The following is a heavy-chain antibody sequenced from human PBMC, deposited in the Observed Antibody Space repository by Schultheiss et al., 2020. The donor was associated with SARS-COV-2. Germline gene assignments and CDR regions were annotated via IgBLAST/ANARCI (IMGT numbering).Heavy chain of an antibody. D-gene: IGHD3-22*01. CDR1: ADSSASVSSGSRY. CDR3: ASAWDSGGNYYGVFDS. V-gene: IGHV4-61*01. CDR2: IYYNGNT. Sequence: SQTLSLTCTVSADSSASVSSGSRYWSWVRQPPGKKLELIGYIYYNGNTNYSPSLRGRVTISVDTSKNRFSLRLSSVTAADTAVYYCASAWDSGGNYYGVFDSWGQGTLVTVSS. J-gene: IGHJ4*02.